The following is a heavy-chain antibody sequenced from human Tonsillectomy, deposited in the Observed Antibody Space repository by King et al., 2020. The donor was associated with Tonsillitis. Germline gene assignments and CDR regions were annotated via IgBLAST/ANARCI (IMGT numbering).Heavy chain of an antibody. CDR3: AKEDYSSCPCES. D-gene: IGHD3-16*01. J-gene: IGHJ5*02. Sequence: HVQLVESGGGVVQPGGSLRLSCAASGFRFTDYAMHWVRQAPGKGLEWVAFLQFDGSLKYYADSVEGRFTISRDNSRNTLYLQMNTLRVEDTAVYYCAKEDYSSCPCESWGQGTLVTVSS. CDR1: GFRFTDYA. V-gene: IGHV3-30*02. CDR2: LQFDGSLK.